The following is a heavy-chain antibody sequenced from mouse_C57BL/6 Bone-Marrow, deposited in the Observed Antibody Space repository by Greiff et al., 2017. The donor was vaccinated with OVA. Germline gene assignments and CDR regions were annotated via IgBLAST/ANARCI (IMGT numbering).Heavy chain of an antibody. Sequence: VQLQQSGPGLVQPSQCLSITCKASGFSLTSYGVHWVRQSPGKGLEWLGMIWSGGSTDYNAAFIARLSISKDNTQSKVFFKMTSLQADDTAIYYCARNYGGRFAYWGQGALVTVSA. CDR3: ARNYGGRFAY. CDR1: GFSLTSYG. J-gene: IGHJ3*01. V-gene: IGHV2-2*01. D-gene: IGHD1-1*01. CDR2: IWSGGST.